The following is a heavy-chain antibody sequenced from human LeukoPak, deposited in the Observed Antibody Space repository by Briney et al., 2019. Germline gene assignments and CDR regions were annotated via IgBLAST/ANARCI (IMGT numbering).Heavy chain of an antibody. CDR3: ARGHLGLSP. Sequence: SETLSLTCTVSGGSISGYSWTWIRQPPGQGLEWIGYFHNSRTTSYNPSLTGRVIISVDTAMDQISLKLNSVTAADTAVYYCARGHLGLSPWGQGTLVTVST. CDR2: FHNSRTT. D-gene: IGHD3-10*01. J-gene: IGHJ5*02. CDR1: GGSISGYS. V-gene: IGHV4-59*01.